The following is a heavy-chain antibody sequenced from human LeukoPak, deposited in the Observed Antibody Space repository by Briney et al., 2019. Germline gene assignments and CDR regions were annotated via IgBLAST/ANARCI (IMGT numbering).Heavy chain of an antibody. J-gene: IGHJ4*02. CDR1: GFTFSSYW. Sequence: GGSLRLSCAASGFTFSSYWMSWVRQAPGKGLEWVAFIPYDGSNKYYADSVKGRFTISRDNSKNTLYLQMSSLRAEDTALYYCARAPSQFDYWGQGTLVTVSS. V-gene: IGHV3-30*02. CDR2: IPYDGSNK. CDR3: ARAPSQFDY.